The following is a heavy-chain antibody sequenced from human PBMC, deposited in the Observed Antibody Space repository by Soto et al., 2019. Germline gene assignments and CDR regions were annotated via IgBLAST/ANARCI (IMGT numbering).Heavy chain of an antibody. V-gene: IGHV1-8*01. CDR1: GYTFTSYD. J-gene: IGHJ1*01. Sequence: ASVKVSCKASGYTFTSYDINWVRQATGQGLEWMGWMNPNSGNTGYAQKFQGRVTMTRNTSISTAYMELSSLRSEDTAVYYCARQWNSAEYFQHWGQGTLVTVSS. CDR3: ARQWNSAEYFQH. CDR2: MNPNSGNT. D-gene: IGHD1-7*01.